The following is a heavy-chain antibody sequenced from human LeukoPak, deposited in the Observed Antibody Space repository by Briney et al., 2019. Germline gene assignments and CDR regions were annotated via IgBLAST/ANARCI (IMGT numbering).Heavy chain of an antibody. J-gene: IGHJ6*02. V-gene: IGHV1-69*13. D-gene: IGHD2-8*01. CDR2: IIPIFGTA. CDR3: ARHNGSYGYCTNGVCYRAIYYYYYGMDV. CDR1: GGTFSSYA. Sequence: SVKVSCKASGGTFSSYAISWVRQAPGQGLEWMGGIIPIFGTANYAQKFQGRVTITADGSTSTAYMELSSLRSEDTAVYYCARHNGSYGYCTNGVCYRAIYYYYYGMDVWGQGTTVTVSS.